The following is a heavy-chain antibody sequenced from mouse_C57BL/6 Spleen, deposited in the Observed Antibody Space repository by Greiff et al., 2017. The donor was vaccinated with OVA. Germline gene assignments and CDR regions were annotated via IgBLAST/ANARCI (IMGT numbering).Heavy chain of an antibody. CDR3: ARVGYYGNYGAMDD. CDR2: INPNYGTT. D-gene: IGHD2-1*01. CDR1: GYSFTDYN. V-gene: IGHV1-39*01. Sequence: EVQLQQSGPELVKPGASVKISCKASGYSFTDYNMNWVKQSNGKSLEWIGVINPNYGTTSYNQKFKGKATLTVDQSSSTAYMQLNSLTSEDAAVYDGARVGYYGNYGAMDDWGQGTSVTVSS. J-gene: IGHJ4*01.